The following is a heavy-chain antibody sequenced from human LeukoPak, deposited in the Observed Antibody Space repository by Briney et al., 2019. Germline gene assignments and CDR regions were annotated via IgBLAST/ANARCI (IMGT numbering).Heavy chain of an antibody. CDR3: ARDLSTGWYKGIDY. CDR2: IKQDASEK. V-gene: IGHV3-7*03. D-gene: IGHD6-19*01. J-gene: IGHJ4*02. CDR1: GFTFSNYW. Sequence: GGSLRLSSAASGFTFSNYWITWVRQAPGKGLEWVANIKQDASEKYYVDSVKGRFTISRDNAKNSLYLQMNSLRVEDTAVYYCARDLSTGWYKGIDYWGQGTLVTVSS.